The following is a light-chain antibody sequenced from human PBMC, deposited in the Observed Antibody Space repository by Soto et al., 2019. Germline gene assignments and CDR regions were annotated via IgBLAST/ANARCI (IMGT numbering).Light chain of an antibody. J-gene: IGLJ2*01. Sequence: QAALTQPASVSGSPGQSITISCTGNSSDVGTYEYVSWYQHHPVKAPKLMIYDVSNRPSGVSDRFSGSKSGNTASLTISGLQAEAEADYYCSSYASNGDVLFGGGTKVTVL. V-gene: IGLV2-14*03. CDR1: SSDVGTYEY. CDR3: SSYASNGDVL. CDR2: DVS.